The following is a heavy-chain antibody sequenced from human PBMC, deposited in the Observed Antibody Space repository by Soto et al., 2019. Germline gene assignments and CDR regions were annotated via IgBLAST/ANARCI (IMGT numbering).Heavy chain of an antibody. V-gene: IGHV4-59*06. CDR1: GDSVSTYY. D-gene: IGHD2-8*02. Sequence: PSETLSLTSTVFGDSVSTYYAGLIIQLPGKGLEWIGYINYSGSTYYTPSLKSRVTISVDTSKNQFSLKLSSVTAADTAVYYCARDKITGLFDYWGQGTLVTVSS. J-gene: IGHJ4*02. CDR3: ARDKITGLFDY. CDR2: INYSGST.